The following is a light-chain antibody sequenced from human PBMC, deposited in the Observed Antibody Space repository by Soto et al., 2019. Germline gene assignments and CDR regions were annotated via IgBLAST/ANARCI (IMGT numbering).Light chain of an antibody. CDR2: AAS. V-gene: IGKV3-20*01. Sequence: EIVLTQSPGTLSLSPGERATLSCRTSQTLNSGYLAWYQQKPGQAPRLLIYAASSRATDIPDRFSGSGSGTDFILTISSLEPEDFAVYYCQQYGSSPYTFCQGTKLEIK. J-gene: IGKJ2*01. CDR3: QQYGSSPYT. CDR1: QTLNSGY.